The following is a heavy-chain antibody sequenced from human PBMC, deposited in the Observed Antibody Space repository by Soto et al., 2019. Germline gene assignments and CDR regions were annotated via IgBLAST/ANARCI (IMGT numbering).Heavy chain of an antibody. CDR1: GDTFKNSV. CDR3: VAELDFGKLSVV. D-gene: IGHD3-10*01. Sequence: QVQLVQSGVEVKKPGSSVRVSCKASGDTFKNSVISWVRQAPGQGLEWMGGTIPLFGTTDYTQKFQGRLTITTDESKTTAYMEVSRLKSEDTAVYYCVAELDFGKLSVVWGQGTTVIVSS. CDR2: TIPLFGTT. V-gene: IGHV1-69*01. J-gene: IGHJ6*02.